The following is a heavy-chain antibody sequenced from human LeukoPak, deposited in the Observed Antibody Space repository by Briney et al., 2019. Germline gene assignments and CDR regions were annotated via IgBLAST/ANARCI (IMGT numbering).Heavy chain of an antibody. CDR1: GFTFSNYG. Sequence: GGSLRLSCAASGFTFSNYGMNWVRQAPGKGLEWVSYISSTGNTINYADSVKGRFTISRDNAKNSPYLQMNSLRAEDTAIYYCVRGLRASSAAWGQGTLVTVSS. V-gene: IGHV3-48*03. J-gene: IGHJ5*02. D-gene: IGHD2-15*01. CDR2: ISSTGNTI. CDR3: VRGLRASSAA.